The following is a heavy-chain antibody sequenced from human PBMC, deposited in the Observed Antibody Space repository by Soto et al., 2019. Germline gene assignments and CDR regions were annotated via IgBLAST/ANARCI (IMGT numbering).Heavy chain of an antibody. CDR2: IYYSGST. D-gene: IGHD3-22*01. Sequence: SETLSLTCTVSGGSISSSNYYWGWIRQPPGKGLEWIGSIYYSGSTYHNPPLKSRVTITKDTSRNQVVLTMTHMDPVDTATYYCAHRRHPGGHYDSSGYSYWGQGILVTVSS. CDR1: GGSISSSNYY. V-gene: IGHV4-39*06. CDR3: AHRRHPGGHYDSSGYSY. J-gene: IGHJ4*02.